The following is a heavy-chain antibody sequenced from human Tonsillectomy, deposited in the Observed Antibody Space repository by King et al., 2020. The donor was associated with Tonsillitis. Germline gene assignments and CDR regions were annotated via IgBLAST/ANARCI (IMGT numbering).Heavy chain of an antibody. CDR1: GFTFGDYA. V-gene: IGHV3-49*03. CDR2: IRSKAYGGTT. CDR3: TREPGDYYYYYGMDV. J-gene: IGHJ6*02. Sequence: VQLVESGGGLVQPGRSLRLSCTASGFTFGDYAMGWFRQAPGKGLEWVCFIRSKAYGGTTEYAASVKGRFTISRDDSKSIAYLQMNSLKTEDTAVYYCTREPGDYYYYYGMDVWGQGTTVTVSS. D-gene: IGHD3-10*01.